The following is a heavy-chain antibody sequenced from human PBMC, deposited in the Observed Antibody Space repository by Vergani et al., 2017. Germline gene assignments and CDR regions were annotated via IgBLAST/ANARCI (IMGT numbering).Heavy chain of an antibody. D-gene: IGHD3-10*01. CDR2: ISSNGGST. CDR3: ARTFGSGSYYSFDY. Sequence: EVQLVESGGGLVKPGGSLRLSCSASGFTFSSYAMHWVRQAPGKGLEYVSAISSNGGSTYYADSVKGRFTISRDNSKNTLYLQMSSLRAEDTAVFYCARTFGSGSYYSFDYWGQGTLVTVSS. J-gene: IGHJ4*02. CDR1: GFTFSSYA. V-gene: IGHV3-64D*06.